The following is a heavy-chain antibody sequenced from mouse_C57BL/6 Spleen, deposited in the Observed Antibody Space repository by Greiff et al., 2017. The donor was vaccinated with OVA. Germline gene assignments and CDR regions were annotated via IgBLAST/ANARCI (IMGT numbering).Heavy chain of an antibody. V-gene: IGHV1-55*01. Sequence: QVQLQQPGAELVKPGASVKMSCKASGYTFTSYWITWVKQRPGQGLEWIGDIYPGSGSTNYNEKFKSKATLTVDTSSSTAYMQLSSLTSEDSAVYYCARGDYYGSHSDYWGQGTTLTVSS. CDR3: ARGDYYGSHSDY. CDR2: IYPGSGST. J-gene: IGHJ2*01. D-gene: IGHD1-1*01. CDR1: GYTFTSYW.